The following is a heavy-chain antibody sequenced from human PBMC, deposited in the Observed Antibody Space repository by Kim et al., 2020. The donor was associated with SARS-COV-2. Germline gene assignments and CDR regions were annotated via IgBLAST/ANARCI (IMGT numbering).Heavy chain of an antibody. D-gene: IGHD1-1*01. CDR3: ARVWGTELDY. Sequence: STSYHPDRQSRVTISVDTAKNQFSLKQSSVTAADTAVYYCARVWGTELDYWGQGTLVTVSS. V-gene: IGHV4-59*01. CDR2: ST. J-gene: IGHJ4*02.